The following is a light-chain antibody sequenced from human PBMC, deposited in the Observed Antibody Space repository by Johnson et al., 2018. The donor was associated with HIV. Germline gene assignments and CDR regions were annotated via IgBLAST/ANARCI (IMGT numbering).Light chain of an antibody. CDR2: ENN. CDR3: GTWDSSLRAVYV. Sequence: QSVLTQPPSVSATPGQKVTISCSGSSSDMGNYAVSWYQQLPGTAPKLLIYENNKRPSGIPDRFSGSKSGTSATLGITGLQTGDEADYYCGTWDSSLRAVYVFRTGTKVTVL. V-gene: IGLV1-51*02. CDR1: SSDMGNYA. J-gene: IGLJ1*01.